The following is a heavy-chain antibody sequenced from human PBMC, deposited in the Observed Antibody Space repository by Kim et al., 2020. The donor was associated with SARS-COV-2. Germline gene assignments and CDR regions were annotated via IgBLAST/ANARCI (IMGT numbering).Heavy chain of an antibody. V-gene: IGHV3-20*01. D-gene: IGHD3-16*01. CDR2: INWNGGST. Sequence: GGSLRLSCAASGFTFDDYDMNWVRQAPGKGLEWVSGINWNGGSTGYADSVKGRFTISRDNAKNSLYLQMNSLRAEDTALYHCARGAYTSTYYGRVPIDPWGQGTLVTVSS. J-gene: IGHJ5*02. CDR1: GFTFDDYD. CDR3: ARGAYTSTYYGRVPIDP.